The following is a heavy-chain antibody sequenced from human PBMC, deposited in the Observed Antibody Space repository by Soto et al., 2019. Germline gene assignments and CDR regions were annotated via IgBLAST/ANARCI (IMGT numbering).Heavy chain of an antibody. CDR2: ISSDGTIK. CDR1: GFTFSDYA. V-gene: IGHV3-30-3*01. D-gene: IGHD3-22*01. J-gene: IGHJ5*02. Sequence: GGSLRLSCAASGFTFSDYAMYWVRQAPGEGLEWVAIISSDGTIKYSADSVKGRFTISRDNSKNTVFLQMDSLRADDTAMFYCARVDSSGIIDPWGQGTPVTVSS. CDR3: ARVDSSGIIDP.